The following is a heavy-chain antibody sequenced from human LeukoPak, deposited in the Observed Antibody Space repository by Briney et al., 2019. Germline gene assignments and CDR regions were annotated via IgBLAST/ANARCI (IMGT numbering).Heavy chain of an antibody. J-gene: IGHJ4*02. D-gene: IGHD5-24*01. CDR1: GLTFSRYA. V-gene: IGHV3-23*01. CDR3: AKTGTDDGYSIYFDH. CDR2: ISGSGGGT. Sequence: GGSLRLSCAASGLTFSRYAVSWVRQAPGKGLEWVSTISGSGGGTYNADSVKGRFTISRDNSQNTLYLQMNSLRAEDTAIYYCAKTGTDDGYSIYFDHWGQGTLVTVSS.